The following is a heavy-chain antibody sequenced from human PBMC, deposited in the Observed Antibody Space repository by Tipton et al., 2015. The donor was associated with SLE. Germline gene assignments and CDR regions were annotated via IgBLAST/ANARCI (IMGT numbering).Heavy chain of an antibody. CDR2: VNHSGST. CDR3: AAYPLSRGPLLDGFYI. Sequence: TLSLTCAVYGGSFSDYFWTWIRQSPGKGLEWIGDVNHSGSTDYHPSLKSRVTMSVDTSKNQFSLKLTSVTAADTALYYCAAYPLSRGPLLDGFYIWGQGTMVTVSS. V-gene: IGHV4-34*01. J-gene: IGHJ3*02. CDR1: GGSFSDYF. D-gene: IGHD2/OR15-2a*01.